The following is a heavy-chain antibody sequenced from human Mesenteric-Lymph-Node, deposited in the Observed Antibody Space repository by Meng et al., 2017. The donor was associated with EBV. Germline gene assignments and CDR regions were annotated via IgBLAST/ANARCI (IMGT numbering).Heavy chain of an antibody. CDR2: IFWDDDK. CDR1: GFSLNTSGMA. V-gene: IGHV2-5*02. CDR3: THIWITLDH. D-gene: IGHD3-10*01. Sequence: QITLKESGPTVVKSPXTLTVTCRVSGFSLNTSGMAVGWVRQPPGKAPEWLALIFWDDDKRYSPSLKSRLTISRDTSENQVVLTMTNMAPEDTATYYCTHIWITLDHWGQGALVTVSS. J-gene: IGHJ4*02.